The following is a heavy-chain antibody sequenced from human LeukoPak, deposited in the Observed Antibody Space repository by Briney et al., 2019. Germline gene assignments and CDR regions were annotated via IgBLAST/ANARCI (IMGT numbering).Heavy chain of an antibody. CDR2: INWNGDST. CDR3: ARNRFQDY. J-gene: IGHJ4*02. CDR1: GFSFDDYG. Sequence: PGGSLRLSCVASGFSFDDYGMMWVRQAPGKGLEWVSGINWNGDSTAYADSVKGRFTISRDNAKNSLYLQMNSLRAEDTAVYYCARNRFQDYWGQGTLVTVSS. D-gene: IGHD1-14*01. V-gene: IGHV3-20*04.